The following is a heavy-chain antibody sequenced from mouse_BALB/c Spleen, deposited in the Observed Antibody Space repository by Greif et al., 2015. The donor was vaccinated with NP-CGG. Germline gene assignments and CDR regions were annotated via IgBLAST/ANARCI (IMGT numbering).Heavy chain of an antibody. CDR1: GFSLTSYG. CDR3: ARNYYGSSYYAMDY. D-gene: IGHD1-1*01. V-gene: IGHV2-2*02. CDR2: IWSGGST. J-gene: IGHJ4*01. Sequence: VKLQESGPGLVQPSQSLSITSTVSGFSLTSYGVHWVRQSPGKGLEWLGVIWSGGSTDYNAAFISRLSISKDNSKSQVFFKMNSLQANDTAIYYCARNYYGSSYYAMDYWGQGTSVTVSS.